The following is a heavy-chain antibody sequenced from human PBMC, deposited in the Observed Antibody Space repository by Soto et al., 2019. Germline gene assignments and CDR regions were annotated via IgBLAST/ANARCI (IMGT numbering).Heavy chain of an antibody. CDR2: LNPNSGDT. CDR3: ARGRDYAFRGGLNWFDP. D-gene: IGHD3-3*01. V-gene: IGHV1-8*01. Sequence: QVQLVQSGAEVKKPGASVKVSCKASGYTFTSYDIIWVRQATGQGLEWMGWLNPNSGDTGHAKKFQGSVTMTGSTSISTAYMELSSLRAEDTGVYYCARGRDYAFRGGLNWFDPWGQGTLVTVSS. J-gene: IGHJ5*02. CDR1: GYTFTSYD.